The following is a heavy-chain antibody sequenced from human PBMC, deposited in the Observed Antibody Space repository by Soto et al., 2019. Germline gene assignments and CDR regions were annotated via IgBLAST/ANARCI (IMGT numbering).Heavy chain of an antibody. V-gene: IGHV3-48*01. CDR1: GFTFSSYS. CDR3: ARDSAPASSASYYYGMDV. Sequence: PGGSLRLSCAASGFTFSSYSMNWVRQAPGKGLEWVSYISSSSSTIYYADSVKGRFTISRDNAKNSLYLQMNSLRAEDTAVYYCARDSAPASSASYYYGMDVWGQGTTVTVSS. D-gene: IGHD3-22*01. CDR2: ISSSSSTI. J-gene: IGHJ6*02.